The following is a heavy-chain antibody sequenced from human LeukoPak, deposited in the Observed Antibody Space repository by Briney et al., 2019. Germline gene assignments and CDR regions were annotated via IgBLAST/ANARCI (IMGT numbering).Heavy chain of an antibody. CDR2: FDPQDGET. V-gene: IGHV1-24*01. CDR1: GFTFSSYA. J-gene: IGHJ6*02. Sequence: GGSLRLSCAASGFTFSSYAMHWVRQAPGKGLGWMGGFDPQDGETIYAQKFQGRVTMTEDTSTDTAYMELSSLRSEDTAVYYCATIAREFSSYGMDVWGQGTRVTVSS. D-gene: IGHD3-10*01. CDR3: ATIAREFSSYGMDV.